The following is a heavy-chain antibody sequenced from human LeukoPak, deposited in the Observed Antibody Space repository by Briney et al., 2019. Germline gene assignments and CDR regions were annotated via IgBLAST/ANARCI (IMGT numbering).Heavy chain of an antibody. J-gene: IGHJ6*02. CDR3: ARDGVAVSYYGMDV. V-gene: IGHV4-34*01. CDR2: INHSGST. D-gene: IGHD2-15*01. CDR1: GGSFSGYY. Sequence: KPSETLSLTCAVYGGSFSGYYWSWIRQPPGKGLEWIGEINHSGSTNYNPSLKSRVTISVDTSKNQFSLKLSSVTAADTAVYYCARDGVAVSYYGMDVWGQGTTVTVSS.